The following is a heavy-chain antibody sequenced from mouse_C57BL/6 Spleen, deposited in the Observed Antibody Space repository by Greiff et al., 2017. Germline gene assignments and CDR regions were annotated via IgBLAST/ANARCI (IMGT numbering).Heavy chain of an antibody. Sequence: QVQLQQSGPELVKPGASVKISCKASGYAFSSSWMNWVKQRPGKGLEWIGRIYPGDGDTNYNGKFKDKATLTADKSSSTAYVQLSSLASEDSADYYCAGSREVYDDGDFAYGGQGTTLTVSS. J-gene: IGHJ2*01. V-gene: IGHV1-82*01. CDR1: GYAFSSSW. CDR3: AGSREVYDDGDFAY. D-gene: IGHD2-3*01. CDR2: IYPGDGDT.